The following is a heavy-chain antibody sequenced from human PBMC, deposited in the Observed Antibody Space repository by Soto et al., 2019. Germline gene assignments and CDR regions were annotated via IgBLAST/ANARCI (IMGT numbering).Heavy chain of an antibody. CDR2: IYYSGST. CDR3: ARGGDYYDSSGPGWYFDL. D-gene: IGHD3-22*01. V-gene: IGHV4-30-4*01. CDR1: GGSISCGDYY. J-gene: IGHJ2*01. Sequence: SETLSLTCTVSGGSISCGDYYWSWIRQPPGKGLEWIGYIYYSGSTYYNPSLKSRVTISVDTSKNQFSLKLSSVTAADTAVYYCARGGDYYDSSGPGWYFDLWGRGTLVTVSS.